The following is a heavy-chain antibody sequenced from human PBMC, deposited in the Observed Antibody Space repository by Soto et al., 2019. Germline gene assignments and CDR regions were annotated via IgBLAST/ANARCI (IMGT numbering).Heavy chain of an antibody. D-gene: IGHD3-9*01. CDR3: ARELTGAMTGAFDI. CDR2: INPNSGGT. J-gene: IGHJ3*02. V-gene: IGHV1-2*04. CDR1: GYTFTGYY. Sequence: ASVKVSCKASGYTFTGYYMHWVRQAPGQGLEWMGWINPNSGGTNYAQKFQGWVTMTRDTSISTAYMELSRLRSDDTAVYYCARELTGAMTGAFDIWGQGTMVTVS.